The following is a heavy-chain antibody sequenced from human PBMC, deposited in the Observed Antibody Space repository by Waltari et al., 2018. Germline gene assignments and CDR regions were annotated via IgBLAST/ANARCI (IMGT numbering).Heavy chain of an antibody. CDR2: INPSGGSS. V-gene: IGHV1-46*01. Sequence: QVQLVQSGAEVKKPGASVKVSCKASGYTFTSYYMHWVRQAPGQGLEWMGIINPSGGSSSYAQKFQGRVTMTRDTSTSTVYMELSSLRSEDTAVYYCARVPKRIIAAAGNHYMDVWGKGTTVTVSS. CDR1: GYTFTSYY. D-gene: IGHD6-13*01. J-gene: IGHJ6*03. CDR3: ARVPKRIIAAAGNHYMDV.